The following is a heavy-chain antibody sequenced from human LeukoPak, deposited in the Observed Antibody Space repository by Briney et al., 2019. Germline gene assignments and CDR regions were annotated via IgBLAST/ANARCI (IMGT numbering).Heavy chain of an antibody. CDR3: ANRYCSTTSCQETYFDS. J-gene: IGHJ4*02. Sequence: GGSLRLSCAASGFSLSSSGMHWVRQAPGKGLEWVAFIRYDGSNKFYADSVKGRFTISRDNSKNTLYLQMNNLRAEDTAVYYCANRYCSTTSCQETYFDSWGQGTLVTVSS. CDR1: GFSLSSSG. CDR2: IRYDGSNK. D-gene: IGHD2-2*01. V-gene: IGHV3-30*02.